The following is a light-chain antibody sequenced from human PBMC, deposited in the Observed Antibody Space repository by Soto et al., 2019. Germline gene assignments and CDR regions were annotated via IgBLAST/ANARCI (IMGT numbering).Light chain of an antibody. CDR2: SAS. V-gene: IGKV1-6*01. J-gene: IGKJ1*01. Sequence: AIQMTQSPASLSSSLGDRVIITCRASQDIRNDLGWYQQKPGEAPKLLIYSASSLHSGVPSRFSGRLSGTDFTLTISSLQPEDSATYYCLQDYGYPRTFGQGPRWIS. CDR3: LQDYGYPRT. CDR1: QDIRND.